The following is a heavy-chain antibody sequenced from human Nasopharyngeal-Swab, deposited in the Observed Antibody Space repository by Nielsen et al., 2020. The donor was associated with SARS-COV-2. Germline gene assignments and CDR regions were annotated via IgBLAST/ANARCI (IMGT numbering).Heavy chain of an antibody. J-gene: IGHJ4*02. Sequence: RQAPGKGLEWIGSIYYSGSTYHNPSLKSRVTISVDKSKNQFSLKLSSVTAADTAVYYCARGSSDYVPYFDYWGQGTLVTVSS. V-gene: IGHV4-39*07. CDR2: IYYSGST. D-gene: IGHD4-17*01. CDR3: ARGSSDYVPYFDY.